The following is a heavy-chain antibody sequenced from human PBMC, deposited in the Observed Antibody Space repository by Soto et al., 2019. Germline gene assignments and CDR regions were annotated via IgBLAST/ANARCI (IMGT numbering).Heavy chain of an antibody. CDR3: ANPGGNPGYSSSWYALDDYYFAY. CDR2: ISGSGGST. J-gene: IGHJ4*02. D-gene: IGHD6-13*01. V-gene: IGHV3-23*01. Sequence: LRLSCEASVFTFSSYALSWVRQAPGQGLGGVSAISGSGGSTYYADSVKGRFTISRDNSKNTLYLQMNSLRAEDTAVYYCANPGGNPGYSSSWYALDDYYFAYWGQGTLVTVPS. CDR1: VFTFSSYA.